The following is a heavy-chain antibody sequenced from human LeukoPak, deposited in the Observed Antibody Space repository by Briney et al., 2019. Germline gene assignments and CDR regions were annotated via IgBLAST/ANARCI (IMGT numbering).Heavy chain of an antibody. J-gene: IGHJ4*02. CDR3: ARVFGYSYGFGYYFDY. D-gene: IGHD5-18*01. CDR2: INPNSGGT. Sequence: ASVKVSCKASGYTFTGYYMHWVRQAPGQGLEWMGWINPNSGGTNYAQKFQGRVTMTRDTSISTAYMGLSRLRSDDTAVYYCARVFGYSYGFGYYFDYWGQGTLVTVSS. CDR1: GYTFTGYY. V-gene: IGHV1-2*02.